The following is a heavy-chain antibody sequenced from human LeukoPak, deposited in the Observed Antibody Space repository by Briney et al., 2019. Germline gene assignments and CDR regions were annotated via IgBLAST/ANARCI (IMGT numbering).Heavy chain of an antibody. Sequence: GGSLRLSCAASGFTFSSYGMHWVRQAPGKGLEWVAVISYDGSNKYYADSVKGRFTISRDNAKNTLYLQMNSLRAEDTAVYYCARELPFDYWGQGTLVTVSS. CDR1: GFTFSSYG. D-gene: IGHD2-15*01. CDR3: ARELPFDY. CDR2: ISYDGSNK. V-gene: IGHV3-30*03. J-gene: IGHJ4*02.